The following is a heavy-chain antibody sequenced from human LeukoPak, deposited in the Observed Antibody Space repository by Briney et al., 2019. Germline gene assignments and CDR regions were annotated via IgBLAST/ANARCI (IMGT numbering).Heavy chain of an antibody. CDR2: IYPGDSDI. J-gene: IGHJ4*02. CDR3: ARRTSGYYHFDH. D-gene: IGHD3-22*01. CDR1: GYSFTNYL. Sequence: GESLKTSCRGSGYSFTNYLIGWGRQLPGKGLEWMGIIYPGDSDIRYIPFSQDQVTISADKSISTAYLQWSSLKASDTAMYYCARRTSGYYHFDHWGQGTLVTVSS. V-gene: IGHV5-51*01.